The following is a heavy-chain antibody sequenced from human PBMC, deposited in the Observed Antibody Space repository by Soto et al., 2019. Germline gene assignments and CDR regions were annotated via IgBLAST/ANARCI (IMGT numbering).Heavy chain of an antibody. V-gene: IGHV4-34*01. Sequence: PSETLSLTCAVYGGSFSGYYWSWIRQPPGKGLEWIGEINHSGSTNYNPSLKSRVTISVDTSKNQFSLKLSSVTAADTAVYYCASQPNIVATMGPHFDYWGQGTLVTVSS. CDR2: INHSGST. CDR1: GGSFSGYY. J-gene: IGHJ4*02. CDR3: ASQPNIVATMGPHFDY. D-gene: IGHD5-12*01.